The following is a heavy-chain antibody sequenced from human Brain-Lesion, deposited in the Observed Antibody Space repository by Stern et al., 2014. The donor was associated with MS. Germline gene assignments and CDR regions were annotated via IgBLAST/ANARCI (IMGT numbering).Heavy chain of an antibody. D-gene: IGHD3-3*01. CDR3: ARDQRGITIFGVVTDYYYLGMDV. CDR2: VNPNTGGN. CDR1: GYIFTGYY. V-gene: IGHV1-2*02. Sequence: VQLVQSGAEVKKPGASVKVSCKTSGYIFTGYYIHWVRQAPGQGLEWMAWVNPNTGGNKYDQKVQGRVHMSRDTSISTAYVELSSLTSDDTAVYYCARDQRGITIFGVVTDYYYLGMDVWGQGTTVTVSS. J-gene: IGHJ6*02.